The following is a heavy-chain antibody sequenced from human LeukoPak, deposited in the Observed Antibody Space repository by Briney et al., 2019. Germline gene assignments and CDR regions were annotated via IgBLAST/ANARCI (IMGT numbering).Heavy chain of an antibody. J-gene: IGHJ3*01. D-gene: IGHD4-17*01. Sequence: GGSLRLSCSVSGFTFSSYSMNWVRQAPGKGRQWVSSISGGGSYIFYADSVEGRFSVSRDNAKNSVFLQMNSLRAEDTAVYYCARGLGDYDAFDVWGHGTRVTVAS. CDR1: GFTFSSYS. V-gene: IGHV3-21*01. CDR3: ARGLGDYDAFDV. CDR2: ISGGGSYI.